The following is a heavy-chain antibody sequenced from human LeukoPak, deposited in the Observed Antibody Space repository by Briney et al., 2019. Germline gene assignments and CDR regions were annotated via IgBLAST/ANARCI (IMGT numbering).Heavy chain of an antibody. D-gene: IGHD3-10*01. J-gene: IGHJ4*02. CDR3: ARGVTMVRGVIWFD. V-gene: IGHV4-34*01. Sequence: PSETLSLTCAVYGGSFSGYYWSWIRQPPGEGLEWIGEINHSGSTNYNPSLKSRVTISVDTSKNQFSLKLSSVTAADTAVYYCARGVTMVRGVIWFDWGQGTLVTVSS. CDR1: GGSFSGYY. CDR2: INHSGST.